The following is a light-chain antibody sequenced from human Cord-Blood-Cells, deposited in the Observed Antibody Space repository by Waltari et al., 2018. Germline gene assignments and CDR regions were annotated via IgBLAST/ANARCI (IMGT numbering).Light chain of an antibody. J-gene: IGKJ4*01. CDR3: QQSYSTPLT. CDR1: QSISSY. V-gene: IGKV1-39*01. CDR2: AAS. Sequence: DIQMTQSPSSLSASVGDRVTITCRASQSISSYLNWYQQKPGKAPKLLIYAASSLQIGVPSRFSGSGSRTDFTLTISSLQPEDFATYYCQQSYSTPLTFGGGTKVEIK.